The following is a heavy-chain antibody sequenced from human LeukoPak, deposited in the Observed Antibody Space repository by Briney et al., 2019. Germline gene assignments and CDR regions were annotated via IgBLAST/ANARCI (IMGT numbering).Heavy chain of an antibody. CDR3: ATDSYSGSSDDAFDI. CDR1: GYTLTELS. V-gene: IGHV1-24*01. D-gene: IGHD1-26*01. J-gene: IGHJ3*02. CDR2: FDPEDGET. Sequence: ASVKLSCTVSGYTLTELSMHWVRQAPVGGLEGVGGFDPEDGETIYAQKLQGSVTMTDNTSTDTAYMELSSLRSEDTAVYYCATDSYSGSSDDAFDIWGQGTMVTVSS.